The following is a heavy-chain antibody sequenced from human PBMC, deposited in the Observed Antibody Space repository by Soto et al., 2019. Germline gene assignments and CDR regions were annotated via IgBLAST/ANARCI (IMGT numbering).Heavy chain of an antibody. CDR2: INPNSGGT. CDR1: GYTFTGYY. CDR3: AREGRGRFFGVFMGHYYYYMDV. J-gene: IGHJ6*03. Sequence: ASVKVSCKASGYTFTGYYMHWVRQAPGQGLEWMGWINPNSGGTNYAQKFQGWVTMTRDTSISTAYMELSRLRSDDTAVYYCAREGRGRFFGVFMGHYYYYMDVRAKRTTVTVSS. V-gene: IGHV1-2*04. D-gene: IGHD3-3*01.